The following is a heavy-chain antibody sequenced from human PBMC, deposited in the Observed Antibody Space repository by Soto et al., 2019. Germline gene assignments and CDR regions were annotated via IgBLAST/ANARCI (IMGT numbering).Heavy chain of an antibody. Sequence: EVQLVESGGGLVQPGGSLRLSCAASGFTVSSNYMSRVRQAPGKGLEWVSVIYSGGSAYYADSVKGRFTISRDNSKNTLYLQMNSLRAEDTAAYYCARHGYSYGGGYFDYWGQGTLVTVS. V-gene: IGHV3-66*04. D-gene: IGHD5-18*01. CDR3: ARHGYSYGGGYFDY. J-gene: IGHJ4*02. CDR1: GFTVSSNY. CDR2: IYSGGSA.